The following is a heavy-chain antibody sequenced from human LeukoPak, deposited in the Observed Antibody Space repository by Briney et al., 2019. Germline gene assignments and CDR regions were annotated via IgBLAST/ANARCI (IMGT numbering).Heavy chain of an antibody. Sequence: SETLSLTCTVSGGSISSSSYYWGWIRRPPGKGLEWIGGIYYSGSTNYNPSLKSRVTISVDTSKNQFSLKLSSVTAADTAVYYCARDYYDSSGYLNWFDPWGQGTLVTVSS. CDR2: IYYSGST. V-gene: IGHV4-39*07. CDR1: GGSISSSSYY. J-gene: IGHJ5*02. CDR3: ARDYYDSSGYLNWFDP. D-gene: IGHD3-22*01.